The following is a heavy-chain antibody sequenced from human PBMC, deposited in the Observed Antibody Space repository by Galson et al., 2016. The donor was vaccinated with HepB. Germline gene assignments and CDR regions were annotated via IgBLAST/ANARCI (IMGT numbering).Heavy chain of an antibody. Sequence: SLRLSCAASRFTFSNFGMHWVRQAPGKGLDWVAFIRYDGSDVYYADSVKGRFTISRDNSKNTLDLQMNSLRAEDTAVYYCAREVEYSSSQFDYWGQGNLVTVSS. V-gene: IGHV3-30*02. D-gene: IGHD5-12*01. CDR2: IRYDGSDV. CDR3: AREVEYSSSQFDY. J-gene: IGHJ4*02. CDR1: RFTFSNFG.